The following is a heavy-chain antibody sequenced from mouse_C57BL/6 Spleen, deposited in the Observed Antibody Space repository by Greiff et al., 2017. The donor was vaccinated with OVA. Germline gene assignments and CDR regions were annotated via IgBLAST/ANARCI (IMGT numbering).Heavy chain of an antibody. CDR3: ARNEDFITTVVAPFDY. D-gene: IGHD1-1*01. J-gene: IGHJ2*01. CDR1: GFSLTSYG. Sequence: VQGVESGPGLVQPSQSLSITCTVSGFSLTSYGVHWVRQSPGKGLEWLGVIWSGGSTDYNAALISSMSISKENSKSHGFFKMYSLQSDDIAIYYCARNEDFITTVVAPFDYWGQGTTLTVSS. V-gene: IGHV2-2*01. CDR2: IWSGGST.